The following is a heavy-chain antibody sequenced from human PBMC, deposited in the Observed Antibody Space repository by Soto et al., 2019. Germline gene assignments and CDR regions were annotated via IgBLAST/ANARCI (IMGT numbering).Heavy chain of an antibody. CDR2: IYHSGRT. J-gene: IGHJ4*02. V-gene: IGHV4-4*02. Sequence: QVQLQESGPGLMKPSGTLSLTCAVSGGSISTNWWSWVRQPPGKVLEWIGEIYHSGRTNYNPSLMNRATVSMDKSQNLLSLNLNSVTAADTAVYYCARHIAVSGTRGFDFWGQGTLVTVSS. CDR3: ARHIAVSGTRGFDF. CDR1: GGSISTNW. D-gene: IGHD6-19*01.